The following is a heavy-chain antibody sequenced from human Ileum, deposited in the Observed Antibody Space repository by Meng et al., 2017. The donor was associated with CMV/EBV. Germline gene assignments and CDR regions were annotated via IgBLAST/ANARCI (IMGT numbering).Heavy chain of an antibody. CDR1: GFTVSNND. V-gene: IGHV3-66*02. J-gene: IGHJ2*01. CDR2: IYRDGTT. CDR3: ASFKRQEEWGIYWYFDV. Sequence: GESLKISCAASGFTVSNNDMNWVRQAPGKGPEWVSIIYRDGTTYYADSVKGRFTISRDNSKNILDLQMNSLRAEDTAVYYCASFKRQEEWGIYWYFDVWGRGTLVTVSS. D-gene: IGHD2/OR15-2a*01.